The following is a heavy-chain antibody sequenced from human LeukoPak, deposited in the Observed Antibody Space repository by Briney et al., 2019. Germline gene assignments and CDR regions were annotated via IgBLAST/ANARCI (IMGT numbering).Heavy chain of an antibody. Sequence: ASVKVSCKASGGTFTTLGFSWVRQAPGQGLEWMGRIIPILGIANYAQKFQGRVTFTADKITNTTYMELTSLSSEDTALYYCARDLVYCVGNCYDDYRGQGTLVTVSS. D-gene: IGHD2-21*02. V-gene: IGHV1-69*04. J-gene: IGHJ4*02. CDR2: IIPILGIA. CDR1: GGTFTTLG. CDR3: ARDLVYCVGNCYDDY.